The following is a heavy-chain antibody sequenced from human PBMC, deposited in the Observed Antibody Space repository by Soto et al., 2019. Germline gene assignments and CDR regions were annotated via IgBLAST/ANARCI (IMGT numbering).Heavy chain of an antibody. V-gene: IGHV1-2*02. D-gene: IGHD5-18*01. CDR3: ARSRIQLWPDAFDI. J-gene: IGHJ3*02. CDR2: INPNSGGT. CDR1: GYTFTSYD. Sequence: ASVKVSCKASGYTFTSYDINWVRQAPGQGLEWMGWINPNSGGTNYAQKFQGRVTMTRETSISIAYMELNSLRSDDTAVYYYARSRIQLWPDAFDIWGQGTMVTVSS.